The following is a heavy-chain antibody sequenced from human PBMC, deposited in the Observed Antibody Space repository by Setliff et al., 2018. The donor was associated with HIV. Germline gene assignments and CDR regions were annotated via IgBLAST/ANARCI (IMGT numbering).Heavy chain of an antibody. Sequence: PSETLSLTCTVSGGSISTSNWWGWIRQTPGKGLEWIGYIYYSGSTNYNPSLKSRVTISIDTSKKQVSLKLSSVTAADTAVYYCAREGLRSSYYYFMDVWGKGTTVTVSS. D-gene: IGHD3-10*01. CDR1: GGSISTSNW. J-gene: IGHJ6*03. CDR2: IYYSGST. V-gene: IGHV4-28*03. CDR3: AREGLRSSYYYFMDV.